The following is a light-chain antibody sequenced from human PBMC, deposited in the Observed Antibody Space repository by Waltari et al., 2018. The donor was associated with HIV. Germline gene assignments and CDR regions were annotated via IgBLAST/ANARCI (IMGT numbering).Light chain of an antibody. J-gene: IGLJ3*02. CDR3: AAWDDSLSGRV. Sequence: QSVLTQAPSASGTPGQRVTISCSGSNSNIGTHYVSWYQQLPGTAPKLLIYKDNQRPSGAPDRFSGSKSDTSASLAISGLRSEDEADYFCAAWDDSLSGRVFGGGTKLTVL. CDR1: NSNIGTHY. CDR2: KDN. V-gene: IGLV1-47*01.